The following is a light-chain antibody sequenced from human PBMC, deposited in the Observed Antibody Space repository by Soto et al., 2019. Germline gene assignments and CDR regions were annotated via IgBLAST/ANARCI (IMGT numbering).Light chain of an antibody. CDR1: HSVDSN. CDR2: GAS. V-gene: IGKV3D-15*01. CDR3: QQYDKWPLT. J-gene: IGKJ4*01. Sequence: EIVMTQSPGTLSVSTGQGATLSCGASHSVDSNLAWYQQKPGQAPRLLIFGASTRPTGIPDRFSGSGSGTEFTLTISSLQSEDFAVYYCQQYDKWPLTSGGGTKVDIK.